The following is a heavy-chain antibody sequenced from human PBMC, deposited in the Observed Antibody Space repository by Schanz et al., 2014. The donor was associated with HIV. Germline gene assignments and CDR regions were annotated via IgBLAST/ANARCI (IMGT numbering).Heavy chain of an antibody. CDR1: GGAFRLYA. CDR2: IMPKFGTE. V-gene: IGHV1-69*01. Sequence: QVQLVQSGAEVKKPGSSVKVSCKTFGGAFRLYAMSWVRQAPGQGLEWLGLIMPKFGTENYAQKYQGRVTLTADATTAYMDLSSLKFEDTAVYYCVRVANYDGDDYYQRSHFDLWGQGTLVTVSS. CDR3: VRVANYDGDDYYQRSHFDL. D-gene: IGHD3-22*01. J-gene: IGHJ4*02.